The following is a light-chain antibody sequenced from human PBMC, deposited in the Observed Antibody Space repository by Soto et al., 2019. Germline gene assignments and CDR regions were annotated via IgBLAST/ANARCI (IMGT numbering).Light chain of an antibody. V-gene: IGLV2-23*01. CDR2: EAS. Sequence: QSALTQPASVSGSPGQSITISCTGTSSDVGSYNLVSWYQQHPGKVPKIMIYEASKRPSGAPNRFSGSKSGNTASLTISGLQAEDVADYYCCSYAGTSTWVFGTGTNLTVL. CDR3: CSYAGTSTWV. CDR1: SSDVGSYNL. J-gene: IGLJ1*01.